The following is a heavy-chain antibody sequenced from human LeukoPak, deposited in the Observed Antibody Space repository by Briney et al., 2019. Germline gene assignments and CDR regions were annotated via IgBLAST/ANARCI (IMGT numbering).Heavy chain of an antibody. D-gene: IGHD5-12*01. CDR3: ARIYGGYVFDY. Sequence: GGSLRLSCAASGLTFSSYGMNWVRQAPGKGLEWVSYISSSASTIYYAGSVKGRFIISRDNAKNSLYLQMNRLSAEDTAVYYCARIYGGYVFDYWGQGTLVTVSS. CDR1: GLTFSSYG. V-gene: IGHV3-48*03. J-gene: IGHJ4*02. CDR2: ISSSASTI.